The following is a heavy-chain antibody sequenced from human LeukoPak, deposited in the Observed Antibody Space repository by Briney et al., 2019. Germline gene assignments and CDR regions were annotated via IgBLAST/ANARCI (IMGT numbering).Heavy chain of an antibody. Sequence: GGSLRLSCAASGFTFSSYGMHWVRQAPGKGLEWVAVISYDGSNKYYADSVKGRFTISRDNSKNTLYLQMNSLRAEDTAVYYCAKGILTGYHLLDYWGQGTLVTVSS. V-gene: IGHV3-30*18. D-gene: IGHD3-9*01. CDR1: GFTFSSYG. CDR2: ISYDGSNK. CDR3: AKGILTGYHLLDY. J-gene: IGHJ4*02.